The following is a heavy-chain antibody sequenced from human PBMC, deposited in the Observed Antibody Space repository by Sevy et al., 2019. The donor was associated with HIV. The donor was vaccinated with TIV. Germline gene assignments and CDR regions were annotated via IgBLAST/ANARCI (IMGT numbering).Heavy chain of an antibody. Sequence: GGSLRLSCAASGFTFSSYGMHWVRQAPGKGLEWVAVISYDGCNKYYADSVKGRFTISRDNSKNTLYLQMNSLRAEDTAAYYCAKPDRYYDSSGYCDYWGQGTLVTVSS. V-gene: IGHV3-30*18. J-gene: IGHJ4*02. CDR1: GFTFSSYG. D-gene: IGHD3-22*01. CDR3: AKPDRYYDSSGYCDY. CDR2: ISYDGCNK.